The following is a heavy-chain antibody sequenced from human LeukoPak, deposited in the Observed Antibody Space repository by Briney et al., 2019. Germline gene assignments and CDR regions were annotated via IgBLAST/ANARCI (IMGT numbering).Heavy chain of an antibody. CDR3: AKDGVGPSFDY. D-gene: IGHD3-10*01. Sequence: PGGSLRLSCAASGFLFNKYWMTWVRQAPGKGLEWVSAISGSGRSTFYADSVKGRFTISRDNSKNTLYLQMNSLRAEDTAVYYCAKDGVGPSFDYWGQGTLVTVSS. J-gene: IGHJ4*02. CDR2: ISGSGRST. CDR1: GFLFNKYW. V-gene: IGHV3-23*01.